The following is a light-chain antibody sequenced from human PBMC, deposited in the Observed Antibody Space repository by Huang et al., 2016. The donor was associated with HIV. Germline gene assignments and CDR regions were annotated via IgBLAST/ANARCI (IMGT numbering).Light chain of an antibody. CDR3: HQYGTLPAT. V-gene: IGKV3D-20*01. Sequence: EIVLTQSPATLSLSPGERATLSCGASLSVSGSYSAWYQQQPGLAPRLLIYDASSRATGVPNRFSGSGSGTDVTLTISRLEPEDFAVYYCHQYGTLPATFGQGTRVEIK. J-gene: IGKJ1*01. CDR2: DAS. CDR1: LSVSGSY.